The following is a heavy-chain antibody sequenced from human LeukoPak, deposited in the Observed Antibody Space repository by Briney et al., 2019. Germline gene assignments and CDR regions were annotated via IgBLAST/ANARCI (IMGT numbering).Heavy chain of an antibody. CDR1: GYTLTELS. D-gene: IGHD6-19*01. CDR2: FDPEDGET. V-gene: IGHV1-24*01. J-gene: IGHJ6*02. Sequence: ASVKVSCKVSGYTLTELSMHWVRQAPGKGLEWMGGFDPEDGETIYAQKFQGRVTMTEDTSTDTAYMELSSLRSEDTAVYYCARGVFGVAVDNYYYYGMDVWAKGPRSPSP. CDR3: ARGVFGVAVDNYYYYGMDV.